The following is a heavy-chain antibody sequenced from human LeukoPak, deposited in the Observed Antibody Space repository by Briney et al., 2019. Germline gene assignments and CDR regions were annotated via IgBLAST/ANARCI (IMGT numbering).Heavy chain of an antibody. CDR3: ARDSKYCSSTSCSTWFDP. V-gene: IGHV4-34*01. D-gene: IGHD2-2*01. CDR2: INHSGST. CDR1: GGSFSGYY. Sequence: SETLSLTCAVYGGSFSGYYWSWIRQPPGKGLEWIGEINHSGSTNYNPSLKSRVTISVDTSKNQFSLKLSSVTAADTAVYYCARDSKYCSSTSCSTWFDPWGQGTLVTVSS. J-gene: IGHJ5*02.